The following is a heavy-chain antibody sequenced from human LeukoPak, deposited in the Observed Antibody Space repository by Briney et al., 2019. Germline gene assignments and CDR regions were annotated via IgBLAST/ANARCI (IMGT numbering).Heavy chain of an antibody. Sequence: ASVKVSCKVSGYTLTDLSMHWVRQAPGKGLEWMGGFDPEDGETIYAQKFQGRVTMTEDTSTDTAYMELSSLRSEDTAVYYCSTVRGGGYNVGDYWGQGTLVTASS. V-gene: IGHV1-24*01. CDR2: FDPEDGET. CDR1: GYTLTDLS. J-gene: IGHJ4*02. D-gene: IGHD5-24*01. CDR3: STVRGGGYNVGDY.